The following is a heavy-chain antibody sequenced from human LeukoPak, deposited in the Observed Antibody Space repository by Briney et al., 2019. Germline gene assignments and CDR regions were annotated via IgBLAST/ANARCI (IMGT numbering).Heavy chain of an antibody. Sequence: GGSLRLSCAASGFTFNSYWMHWVREGPEKGLVWVSRINSDGSSTIYADSVKGRFTISRDNAKNTLYLQMNSLRAEDTAVYYCARTAYYMDVWGKGTTVTVSS. CDR3: ARTAYYMDV. CDR1: GFTFNSYW. CDR2: INSDGSST. J-gene: IGHJ6*03. V-gene: IGHV3-74*01.